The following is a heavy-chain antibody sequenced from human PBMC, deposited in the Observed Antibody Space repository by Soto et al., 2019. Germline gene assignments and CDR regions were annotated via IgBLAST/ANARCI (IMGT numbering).Heavy chain of an antibody. D-gene: IGHD1-26*01. V-gene: IGHV1-46*01. CDR1: GFTFTCNY. Sequence: GASAKATCKASGFTFTCNYMHWVRQSTGQGLEWMGIINPSGGSTSYAQKFQGRVTMTRDTSTSTVYMELSSLRSEDTAVYYCARGPWEDWYALTESIGTFDYWGQGTLVTVSS. J-gene: IGHJ4*02. CDR2: INPSGGST. CDR3: ARGPWEDWYALTESIGTFDY.